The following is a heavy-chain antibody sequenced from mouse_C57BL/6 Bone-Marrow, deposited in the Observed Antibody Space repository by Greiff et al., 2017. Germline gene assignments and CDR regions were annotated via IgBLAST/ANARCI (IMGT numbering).Heavy chain of an antibody. CDR2: IDPSDSYT. Sequence: VQLQQPGAELVKPGASVKLSCKASGYTFTSYWMQWVKQRPGQGLEWIGEIDPSDSYTNYNQKFKGRATLTVDTSSSTAYMPLSSLTSEDSAVYDCARWSWYYAMDYWGQGTSVTVSS. J-gene: IGHJ4*01. V-gene: IGHV1-50*01. CDR3: ARWSWYYAMDY. CDR1: GYTFTSYW.